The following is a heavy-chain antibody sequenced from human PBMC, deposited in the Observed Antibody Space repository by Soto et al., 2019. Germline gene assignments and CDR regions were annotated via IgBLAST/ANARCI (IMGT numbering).Heavy chain of an antibody. J-gene: IGHJ6*02. Sequence: EVQLVESGGGLVQPGGSLRLSCAASGFTFSSYSMNWVRQAPGKGLEWVSYISSSSSTIYYADSVKGRFTISRDNAKKSLYLQMNSLRDEDTAVYYCASGGNSFMTYYYYYGMDVWGQGATVTVSS. CDR1: GFTFSSYS. V-gene: IGHV3-48*02. CDR2: ISSSSSTI. CDR3: ASGGNSFMTYYYYYGMDV. D-gene: IGHD2-21*02.